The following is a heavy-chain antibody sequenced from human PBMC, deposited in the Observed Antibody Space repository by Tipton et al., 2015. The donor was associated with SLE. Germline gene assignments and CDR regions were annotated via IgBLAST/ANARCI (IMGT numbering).Heavy chain of an antibody. CDR3: ARHEAAGGPLYSFDY. CDR2: ISTYNGAT. CDR1: GYTFTSYG. D-gene: IGHD6-13*01. J-gene: IGHJ4*02. V-gene: IGHV1-18*01. Sequence: QSGPEVKQPGASVKVSCKASGYTFTSYGITWVRQAPGQGLEWMGWISTYNGATDYAHNFRGRVTMTRDTSTTTAYMELRSLRSEDTAVYYCARHEAAGGPLYSFDYWGQGTLVTVSS.